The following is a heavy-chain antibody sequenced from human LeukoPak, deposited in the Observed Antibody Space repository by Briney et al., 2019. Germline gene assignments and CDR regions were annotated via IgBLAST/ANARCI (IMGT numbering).Heavy chain of an antibody. V-gene: IGHV4-4*02. CDR2: IYHTGRS. Sequence: SETLSLTCDVSGGSISSDNWWIWVRQPPGKGLEWIGEIYHTGRSNYNPSLKSRVSMSVDKSKNQFSLTLSSVTAAGTALYYCVRGLYGSDSYWGQGNLVTVSS. J-gene: IGHJ4*02. CDR1: GGSISSDNW. D-gene: IGHD1-26*01. CDR3: VRGLYGSDSY.